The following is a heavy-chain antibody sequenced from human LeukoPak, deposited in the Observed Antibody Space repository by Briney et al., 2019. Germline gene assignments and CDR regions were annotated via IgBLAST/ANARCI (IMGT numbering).Heavy chain of an antibody. Sequence: PSETLSLTCAVYGGPFSGYYWSWIRQPPGKGLEWIGEINHSGSTNYNPSLKSRVTISVDTSKNQFSLKLSSVTAADTAVYYCARGPNSTLYYYYYMDVWGKGTTVTVSS. D-gene: IGHD1-1*01. CDR2: INHSGST. J-gene: IGHJ6*03. CDR3: ARGPNSTLYYYYYMDV. CDR1: GGPFSGYY. V-gene: IGHV4-34*01.